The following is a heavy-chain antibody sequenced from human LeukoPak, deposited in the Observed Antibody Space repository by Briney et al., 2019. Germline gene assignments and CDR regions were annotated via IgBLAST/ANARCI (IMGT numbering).Heavy chain of an antibody. Sequence: SETLSLTCTVSGGSISSYYWGWIRQPPGKGLEWIGSIYHSGSTYYNPSLKSRVTISVDTSKNQFSLKLSSVTAADTAVYYCAREGPPFLYYDILTGRYWYFDLWGRGTLVTVSS. CDR2: IYHSGST. CDR3: AREGPPFLYYDILTGRYWYFDL. CDR1: GGSISSYY. J-gene: IGHJ2*01. D-gene: IGHD3-9*01. V-gene: IGHV4-38-2*02.